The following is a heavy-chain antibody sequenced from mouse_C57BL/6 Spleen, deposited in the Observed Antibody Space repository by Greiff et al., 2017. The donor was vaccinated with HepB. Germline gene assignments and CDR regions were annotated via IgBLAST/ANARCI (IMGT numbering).Heavy chain of an antibody. CDR1: GFSLTSYG. CDR2: IWVGGST. V-gene: IGHV2-9*01. Sequence: VQLQESGPGLVAPSQSLSITCTVSGFSLTSYGVHWVRQPPGKGLEWLGVIWVGGSTNYNSALMSRLSISKDNSKSKVFLNMNSLQSDATAMYYCAKHDYGSNAFAYWGQGTLVTVSA. J-gene: IGHJ3*01. D-gene: IGHD1-1*01. CDR3: AKHDYGSNAFAY.